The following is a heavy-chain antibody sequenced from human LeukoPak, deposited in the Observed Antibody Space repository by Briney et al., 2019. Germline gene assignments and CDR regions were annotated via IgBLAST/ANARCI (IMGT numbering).Heavy chain of an antibody. CDR1: GFTFSSYV. CDR2: ISGSGGST. D-gene: IGHD4-17*01. V-gene: IGHV3-23*01. Sequence: GGSLRLSCAASGFTFSSYVMNWVRQAPGKGLEWVSAISGSGGSTYYADSAKGRFTISRDNSKNTLYLQMNSLRAEDTAVYYCAKVNGYGDRGYFDYWGQGTLVTVSS. J-gene: IGHJ4*02. CDR3: AKVNGYGDRGYFDY.